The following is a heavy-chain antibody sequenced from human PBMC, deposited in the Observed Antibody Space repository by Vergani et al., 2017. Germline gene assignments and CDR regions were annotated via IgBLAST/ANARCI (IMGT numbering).Heavy chain of an antibody. J-gene: IGHJ6*03. CDR3: AKDSYYYDTSGYYPYYYYYYMSV. CDR2: ISYDGNNK. V-gene: IGHV3-30*18. CDR1: GFTFNNYG. Sequence: QVQLVESGGGVVQPGRSLRLSCAASGFTFNNYGMHWVRQAPGKGLEWVAVISYDGNNKYYADSVKGRFTISRDNSKNTLYLQMNSLRAEDTAVYYCAKDSYYYDTSGYYPYYYYYYMSVWGKGTTVTVSS. D-gene: IGHD3-22*01.